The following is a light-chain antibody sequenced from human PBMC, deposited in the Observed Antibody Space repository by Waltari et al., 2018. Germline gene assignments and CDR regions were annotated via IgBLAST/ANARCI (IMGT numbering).Light chain of an antibody. CDR3: QQYNSYSPWT. V-gene: IGKV1-5*03. Sequence: DIQMTQSPSTLSASVGDRVTITCRASQSISKWVAWYQQKPGKVPKVLIYEASSLEIGVPSRFSGSGAGTEFTLTISSLQPDDFATYYCQQYNSYSPWTFGQGTKVEIK. CDR1: QSISKW. CDR2: EAS. J-gene: IGKJ1*01.